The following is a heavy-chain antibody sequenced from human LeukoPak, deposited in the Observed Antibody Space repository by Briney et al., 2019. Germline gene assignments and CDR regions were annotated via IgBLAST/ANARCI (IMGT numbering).Heavy chain of an antibody. V-gene: IGHV3-21*01. J-gene: IGHJ4*02. CDR3: ARGGASSGWSDFGY. Sequence: GGSLRLSCAASGFTFSSYSMNWVRQAPGKGLEWVSSISSSSSYIYYADSVKGRFTISRDNAKNSLYLQMNSLRAEDTAVYYCARGGASSGWSDFGYWGQGTLVTVSS. CDR1: GFTFSSYS. D-gene: IGHD6-19*01. CDR2: ISSSSSYI.